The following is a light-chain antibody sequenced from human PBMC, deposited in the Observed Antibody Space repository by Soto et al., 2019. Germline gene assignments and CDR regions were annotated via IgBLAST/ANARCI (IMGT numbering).Light chain of an antibody. J-gene: IGKJ3*01. Sequence: EIVLTQSPGTLSLSPGERATLSCRASQSVSSSYLAWYQQKPGQAPRLLIYGASSRATGIPDRVSGSGSGTDFTLTISRLEPEDFAVYYCQQYGRSPGLFTFGPGTKVEIK. V-gene: IGKV3-20*01. CDR1: QSVSSSY. CDR2: GAS. CDR3: QQYGRSPGLFT.